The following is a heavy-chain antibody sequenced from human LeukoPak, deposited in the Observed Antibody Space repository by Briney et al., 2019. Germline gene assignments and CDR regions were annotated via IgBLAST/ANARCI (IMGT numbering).Heavy chain of an antibody. Sequence: PGGSLRLSCAVSGFTFSSYTINWVRQAPGKGLEWVSSISSSSSYIYYADSVKGRFTISRDNAKNSLSLQMNSLRAEDTAVYYCARDRLLEDRDYHYYYYMDVWGIGTTATVSS. CDR3: ARDRLLEDRDYHYYYYMDV. D-gene: IGHD1-1*01. V-gene: IGHV3-21*01. CDR1: GFTFSSYT. CDR2: ISSSSSYI. J-gene: IGHJ6*03.